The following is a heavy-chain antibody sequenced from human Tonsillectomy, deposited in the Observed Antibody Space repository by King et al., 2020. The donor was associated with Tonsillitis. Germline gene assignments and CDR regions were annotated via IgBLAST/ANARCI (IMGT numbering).Heavy chain of an antibody. Sequence: VQLVESGGGLVQPGGSLRLSCAASGFTFSSYAMSWVRQAPGKGLEWVSDISGSGASTYYADSVKGRFTISRDNSKNTVYLQMNSLRTEDTAVYYCAKDVAHATTDPGLFNYWGQGTLVTVSS. V-gene: IGHV3-23*04. CDR2: ISGSGAST. CDR1: GFTFSSYA. CDR3: AKDVAHATTDPGLFNY. D-gene: IGHD5-12*01. J-gene: IGHJ4*02.